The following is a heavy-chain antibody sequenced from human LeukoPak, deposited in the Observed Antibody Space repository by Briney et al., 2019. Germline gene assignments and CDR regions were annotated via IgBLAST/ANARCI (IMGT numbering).Heavy chain of an antibody. Sequence: GASVKVSCKASGYTFTGYYMHWVRQAPGQGLEWMGWINPNSGGTNYAQKFQGRVTMTMDTSISTAYMQLSRLSSDDTAVYYCARDRRPYYYDSSGYLDWGQGTLVTVSS. D-gene: IGHD3-22*01. CDR1: GYTFTGYY. CDR3: ARDRRPYYYDSSGYLD. V-gene: IGHV1-2*02. J-gene: IGHJ4*02. CDR2: INPNSGGT.